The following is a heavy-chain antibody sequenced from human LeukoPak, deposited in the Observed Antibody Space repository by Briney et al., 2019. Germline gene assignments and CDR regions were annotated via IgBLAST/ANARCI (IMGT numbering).Heavy chain of an antibody. CDR1: GFTFSSYA. CDR3: ASSYSQAGNS. J-gene: IGHJ5*02. CDR2: ISYDGSNK. Sequence: GRSLRLSCAASGFTFSSYAMHWVRQAPGKGLEWVAVISYDGSNKYYADSVKGRFTISRDNSKNTLYLQINSLRAEDTAVYYCASSYSQAGNSWGQGTLVTVSS. D-gene: IGHD2-15*01. V-gene: IGHV3-30-3*01.